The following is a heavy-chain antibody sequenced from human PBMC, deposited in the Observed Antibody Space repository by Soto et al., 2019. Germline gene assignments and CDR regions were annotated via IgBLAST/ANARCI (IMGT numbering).Heavy chain of an antibody. CDR2: ISYDGSNK. J-gene: IGHJ4*02. CDR1: GFTFSSYA. Sequence: PGGSLRLSCAASGFTFSSYAMHWVRQAPGKGLEWVAVISYDGSNKYYADSVKGRFTISRDNSKNTLYLQMNSLRAEDTAVYYCARPVGGGMISLYEDPSMWGQGTLVTVSS. CDR3: ARPVGGGMISLYEDPSM. V-gene: IGHV3-30-3*01. D-gene: IGHD3-16*01.